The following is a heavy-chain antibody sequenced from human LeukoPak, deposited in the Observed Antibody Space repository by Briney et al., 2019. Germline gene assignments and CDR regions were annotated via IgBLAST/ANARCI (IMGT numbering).Heavy chain of an antibody. V-gene: IGHV4-4*07. CDR3: ARVGGYYDSSGYSRPFDY. CDR1: GGSISSYF. CDR2: IYTSGST. D-gene: IGHD3-22*01. J-gene: IGHJ4*02. Sequence: SETLSLTCTVSGGSISSYFWTWIRQPAGMGLEWLGRIYTSGSTNYKPSLKSRVTISVDTSKNQFSLKLSSVTAADTPVYYCARVGGYYDSSGYSRPFDYWGQGTLVTVSS.